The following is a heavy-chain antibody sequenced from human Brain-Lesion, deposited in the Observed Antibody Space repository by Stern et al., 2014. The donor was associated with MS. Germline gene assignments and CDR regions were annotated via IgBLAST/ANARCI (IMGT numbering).Heavy chain of an antibody. V-gene: IGHV3-74*02. CDR1: GFNFSSSW. Sequence: EVQLVASGGALVQPGGSLRLSCAASGFNFSSSWMPWVRQFPEKGLGWVSQINRDGSDASYADSVKGRFSISRDNIRNMLYLRMTRLRAEDTAVYYCARGVGDYWGQGARVTVSS. CDR3: ARGVGDY. J-gene: IGHJ4*02. CDR2: INRDGSDA. D-gene: IGHD3-16*01.